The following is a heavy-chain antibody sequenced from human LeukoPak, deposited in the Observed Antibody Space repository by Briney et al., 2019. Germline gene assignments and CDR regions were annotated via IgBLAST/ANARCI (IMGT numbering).Heavy chain of an antibody. CDR1: RGSLRSSSHY. CDR2: IYYTEST. Sequence: PSETLSQTFTVSRGSLRSSSHYWGWVRRPPGKGLECIGFIYYTESTYSNPSLKSRVALSIDRTKNPFSLKLSSVTAADTAVYYCARSSYYDTSGYYDYWGQGAPVTVSS. V-gene: IGHV4-39*01. CDR3: ARSSYYDTSGYYDY. J-gene: IGHJ4*02. D-gene: IGHD3-22*01.